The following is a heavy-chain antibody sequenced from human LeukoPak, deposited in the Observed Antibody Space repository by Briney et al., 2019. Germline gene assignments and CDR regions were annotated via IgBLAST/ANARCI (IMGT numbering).Heavy chain of an antibody. Sequence: PGGSLRLSCAAPGLTFDDYAMHWVRQAPGKGLEWVSGISWNSGSLGYADSVKGRFTISRDNAKNSLYLQMNSLRAEDTALYYCAKATGYSYGPFDYWGQGTLVTVSS. D-gene: IGHD5-18*01. V-gene: IGHV3-9*01. CDR2: ISWNSGSL. CDR1: GLTFDDYA. J-gene: IGHJ4*02. CDR3: AKATGYSYGPFDY.